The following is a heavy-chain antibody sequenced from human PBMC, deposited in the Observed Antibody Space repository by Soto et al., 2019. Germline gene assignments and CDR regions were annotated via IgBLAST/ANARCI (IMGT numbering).Heavy chain of an antibody. J-gene: IGHJ4*02. Sequence: QVKLVQSGAEVKKAGASVKVSCKASGYTFISYGIAWVRQAPGQGLEWMGWISTFNGKTNYAQKFQDRGTMTTDTTTSIGYKDVRSLSSDDTAWHYCARAGYATSGGGSLHTGGHCVEVDFWCQGTLVSVS. V-gene: IGHV1-18*01. CDR1: GYTFISYG. CDR3: ARAGYATSGGGSLHTGGHCVEVDF. D-gene: IGHD2-21*02. CDR2: ISTFNGKT.